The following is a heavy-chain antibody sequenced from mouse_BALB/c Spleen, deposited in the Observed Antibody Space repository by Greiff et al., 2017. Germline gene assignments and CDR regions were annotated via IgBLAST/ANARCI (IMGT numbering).Heavy chain of an antibody. CDR3: ARGQVYYRYDCAMDY. D-gene: IGHD2-14*01. Sequence: EVMLVESGGGLVKPGGSLKLSCAASGFTFSSYAMSWVRQTPEKRLEWVASISSGGSTYYPDSVKGRFTISRDNARNIQYLQMSRLTSEDTAMYYCARGQVYYRYDCAMDYWGQGTSVTVSS. CDR1: GFTFSSYA. CDR2: ISSGGST. J-gene: IGHJ4*01. V-gene: IGHV5-6-5*01.